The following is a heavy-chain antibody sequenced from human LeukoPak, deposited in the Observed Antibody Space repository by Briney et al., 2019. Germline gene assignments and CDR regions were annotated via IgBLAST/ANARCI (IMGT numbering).Heavy chain of an antibody. CDR1: GYTFTSYD. CDR3: ARDTVVPAPTTGIIDY. J-gene: IGHJ4*02. V-gene: IGHV1-8*02. CDR2: MNPNSGNT. Sequence: ASVKVSCKASGYTFTSYDINWVRQATGQGLEWMGWMNPNSGNTAYAQKFQGRVTMTRNTSISTAYMELRSLRSDDTAVYYCARDTVVPAPTTGIIDYWGQGTLVTVSS. D-gene: IGHD2-2*01.